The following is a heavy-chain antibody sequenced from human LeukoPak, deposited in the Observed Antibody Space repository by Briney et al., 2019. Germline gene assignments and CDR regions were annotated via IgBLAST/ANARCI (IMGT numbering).Heavy chain of an antibody. Sequence: PGGSLRLSCAASGFTFSSYGMHWVRQAPGKGLEWVAVIWYDGSNKYYADSVKGRFTISRDNSKNTLYLQMNNLRAEDTAVYYCARDSDYGDYHFDYWGQGTLVTVSS. CDR1: GFTFSSYG. J-gene: IGHJ4*02. D-gene: IGHD4-17*01. CDR3: ARDSDYGDYHFDY. V-gene: IGHV3-33*01. CDR2: IWYDGSNK.